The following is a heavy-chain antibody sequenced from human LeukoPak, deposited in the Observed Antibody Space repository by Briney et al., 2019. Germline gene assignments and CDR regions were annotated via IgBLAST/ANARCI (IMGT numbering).Heavy chain of an antibody. Sequence: ASVKVSCKVSGYTLTELSMHWVRQAPGKGLEWMGGFDPEDGETIYAQRFQCRVTMTEDTSTDTAYMELSSLRSEDTAVYYCATDLDYYDSSGPDWGQGTLVTVSS. J-gene: IGHJ4*02. CDR1: GYTLTELS. CDR2: FDPEDGET. CDR3: ATDLDYYDSSGPD. V-gene: IGHV1-24*01. D-gene: IGHD3-22*01.